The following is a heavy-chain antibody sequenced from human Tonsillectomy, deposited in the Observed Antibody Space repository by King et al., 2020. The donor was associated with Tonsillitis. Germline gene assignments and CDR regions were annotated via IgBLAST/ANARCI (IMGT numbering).Heavy chain of an antibody. CDR2: IYPDDSDA. Sequence: VQLVESGAEVEKPGESLKISCKVSGYNFTTYWIGWVRQMPGKGLEWMGIIYPDDSDARYSPSFQGQVSMSADKSILTAYLQWGSLKASDTAIFYCARGEGFDFDYWGQGTLVTVSS. D-gene: IGHD3-16*01. J-gene: IGHJ4*02. CDR1: GYNFTTYW. V-gene: IGHV5-51*01. CDR3: ARGEGFDFDY.